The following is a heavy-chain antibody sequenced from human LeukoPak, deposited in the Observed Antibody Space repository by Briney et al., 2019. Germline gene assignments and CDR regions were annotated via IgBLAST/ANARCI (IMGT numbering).Heavy chain of an antibody. V-gene: IGHV3-30*18. Sequence: PGGSLRLSCAASGFTFSSYGMHWVRQAPGKGLEWVAVISYDGSNKYYADSVKGRFTISRDNSKNTLYLQMNSLRAEDMAVYYCAKDHHVAAALDIWGQGTMVTVSS. J-gene: IGHJ3*02. CDR3: AKDHHVAAALDI. CDR2: ISYDGSNK. D-gene: IGHD6-13*01. CDR1: GFTFSSYG.